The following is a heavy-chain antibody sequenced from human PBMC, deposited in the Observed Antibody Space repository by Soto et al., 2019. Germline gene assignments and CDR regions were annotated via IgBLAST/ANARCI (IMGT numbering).Heavy chain of an antibody. Sequence: SETLSLTCAVSGGSISSTDYSWGWNRQPPGKGLEWIGNIYHSGTTYYNPSLKSRVTVSVDRSKSQFSLRLSSVTAADTAVYYCASRYGDHDYWGQGILVTVSS. CDR1: GGSISSTDYS. CDR3: ASRYGDHDY. D-gene: IGHD4-17*01. J-gene: IGHJ4*02. V-gene: IGHV4-30-2*01. CDR2: IYHSGTT.